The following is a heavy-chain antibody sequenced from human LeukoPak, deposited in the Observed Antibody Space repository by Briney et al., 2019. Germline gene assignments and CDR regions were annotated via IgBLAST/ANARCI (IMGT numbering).Heavy chain of an antibody. CDR3: ARKYPDHWFDP. Sequence: SETLSLTCTVSSGSISSGNYYWSWIRQPPGKGLEWIGYIFYLGNTYYTPSLKSRVTISVDTSKNQFSLKLSSVTAADTAVYYCARKYPDHWFDPWGQGTLVTVSS. D-gene: IGHD6-6*01. CDR2: IFYLGNT. J-gene: IGHJ5*02. V-gene: IGHV4-30-4*01. CDR1: SGSISSGNYY.